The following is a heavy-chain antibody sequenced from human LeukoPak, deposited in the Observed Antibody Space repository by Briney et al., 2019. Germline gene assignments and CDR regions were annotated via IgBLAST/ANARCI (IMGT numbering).Heavy chain of an antibody. CDR3: ATRRVVRGVNIQDLDY. Sequence: ASVRVSCKVSGYTLTELSMHWVRQAPGKGLEWLGGFDPEDGETIYAQKFQGRVTMTEDTSTDTAYMELSSLRSEDTAVYYCATRRVVRGVNIQDLDYWGQGTLVTVSS. J-gene: IGHJ4*02. V-gene: IGHV1-24*01. D-gene: IGHD3-10*01. CDR1: GYTLTELS. CDR2: FDPEDGET.